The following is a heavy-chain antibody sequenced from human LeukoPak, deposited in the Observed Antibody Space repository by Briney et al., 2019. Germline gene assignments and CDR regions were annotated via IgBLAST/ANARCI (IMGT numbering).Heavy chain of an antibody. Sequence: SETLSLTCTVSGVSINSYYLNRIRQPPGKGLEWIRFIYGSGGTNYNPSLMSRVTMSVDTSKSQFSLKLSSVTAADTAVYYCVVSPNQDFYDFWGQGTLVTVSS. CDR1: GVSINSYY. CDR2: IYGSGGT. CDR3: VVSPNQDFYDF. V-gene: IGHV4-4*09. J-gene: IGHJ4*02. D-gene: IGHD1-14*01.